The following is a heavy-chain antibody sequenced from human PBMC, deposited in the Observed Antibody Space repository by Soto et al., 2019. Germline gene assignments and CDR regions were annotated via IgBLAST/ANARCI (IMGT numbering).Heavy chain of an antibody. CDR3: ARGPDGIAAAGFFDY. J-gene: IGHJ4*02. Sequence: SETLSLTCTVSGGSISSGGYYWSWIRQHPGKGLEWIGYIYYSGSTNYNTSLKSRVTISVDTSKNQFSLKLSSVTAADTAVYYCARGPDGIAAAGFFDYWGQGTLVTV. V-gene: IGHV4-61*08. CDR1: GGSISSGGYY. CDR2: IYYSGST. D-gene: IGHD6-13*01.